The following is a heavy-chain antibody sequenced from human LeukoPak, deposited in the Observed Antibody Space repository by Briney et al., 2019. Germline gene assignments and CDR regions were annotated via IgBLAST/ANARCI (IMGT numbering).Heavy chain of an antibody. Sequence: PGASVKVSCKASGGTFSSYAISWVRQAPGQGLEWMGGIIPIFGTADYAQKFQGRVTITADESTSTAYMELSSLRSEDTAVYYCARGPGVGATTPGSVYFDYWGQGTLVTVSS. V-gene: IGHV1-69*13. CDR1: GGTFSSYA. D-gene: IGHD1-26*01. CDR3: ARGPGVGATTPGSVYFDY. CDR2: IIPIFGTA. J-gene: IGHJ4*02.